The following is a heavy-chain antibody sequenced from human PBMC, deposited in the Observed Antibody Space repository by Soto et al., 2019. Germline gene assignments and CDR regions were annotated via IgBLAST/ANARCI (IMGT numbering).Heavy chain of an antibody. CDR3: ARWPDGYYYYGMDV. CDR1: GYTFTSYD. J-gene: IGHJ6*02. V-gene: IGHV1-8*01. Sequence: QVQLVQSGAEVKKPGASVKVSCKASGYTFTSYDIKWVRQATGQGLEWMGWMNPNRGNTGYAQKFQGRVTMTRNTSISTAYMELSSLRSEDTAVYYCARWPDGYYYYGMDVWGQGTTVTVSS. CDR2: MNPNRGNT.